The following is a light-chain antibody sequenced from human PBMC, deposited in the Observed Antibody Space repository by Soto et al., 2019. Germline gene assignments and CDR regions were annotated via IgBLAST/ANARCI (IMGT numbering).Light chain of an antibody. V-gene: IGLV4-69*01. CDR1: SGHSHYA. Sequence: QLVLTQSPSASASLGASVKLTCTLSSGHSHYAIAWHQQQPEKGPRFLIKLNSDVSHYKGDGIPDRFSGSSSGVERYLTISSLQSEDDADSYCQTWVTGIYVFGTGTKLTVL. CDR2: LNSDVSH. CDR3: QTWVTGIYV. J-gene: IGLJ1*01.